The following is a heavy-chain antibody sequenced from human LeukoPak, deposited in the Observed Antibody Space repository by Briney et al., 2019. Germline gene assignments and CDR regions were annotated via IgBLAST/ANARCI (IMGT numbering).Heavy chain of an antibody. CDR2: INHSGSI. CDR1: GGSFSGYY. J-gene: IGHJ6*03. Sequence: SETLSLTCAVYGGSFSGYYWNWIRQPPGKGLEWIGEINHSGSINYNSSLKSRVTISVDTSKNQFSLKLSSVTAADTAVYYCARVRVYYYYYMDVWGKGTTVTVSS. V-gene: IGHV4-34*01. D-gene: IGHD3-10*01. CDR3: ARVRVYYYYYMDV.